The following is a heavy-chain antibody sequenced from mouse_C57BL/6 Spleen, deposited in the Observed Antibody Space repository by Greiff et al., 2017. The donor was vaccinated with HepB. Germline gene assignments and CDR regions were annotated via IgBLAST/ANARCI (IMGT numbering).Heavy chain of an antibody. CDR2: INYDGSST. V-gene: IGHV5-16*01. CDR3: ARVITTVVAGAMDY. CDR1: GFTFSDYY. J-gene: IGHJ4*01. D-gene: IGHD1-1*01. Sequence: EVKLMESEGGLVQPGSSMKLSCTASGFTFSDYYMAWVRQVPEKGLEWVANINYDGSSTYYLDSLKSRFIISRDNAKNILYLQMSSLKSEDTATYYCARVITTVVAGAMDYWGQGTSVTVSS.